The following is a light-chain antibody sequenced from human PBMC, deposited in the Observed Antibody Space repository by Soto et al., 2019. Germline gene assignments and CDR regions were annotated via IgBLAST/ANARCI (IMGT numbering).Light chain of an antibody. CDR2: AAS. J-gene: IGKJ1*01. Sequence: DIQLTQSPSSLSASVGDRVTITCRASQIISSYLNWYQQKPGKAPKLLIYAASSLQSGVPSRFSGSGSGTDFTLTIGSLQPEDIANCYCQQSYSGPRTFGQGTKVGVK. CDR3: QQSYSGPRT. CDR1: QIISSY. V-gene: IGKV1-39*01.